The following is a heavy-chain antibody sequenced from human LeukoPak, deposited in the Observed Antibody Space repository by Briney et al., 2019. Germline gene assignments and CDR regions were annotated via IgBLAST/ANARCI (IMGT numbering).Heavy chain of an antibody. D-gene: IGHD2-2*01. V-gene: IGHV4-59*12. CDR1: GGSINNFY. CDR2: IYYSGST. CDR3: ARDAGHQLSRRNYYAMDV. Sequence: SETLSLTCSVFGGSINNFYWSWIRQSPGKGLEWIGYIYYSGSTYYNPSLKSRVTISVDISKNQFSLKVSPVTAADTAVYYCARDAGHQLSRRNYYAMDVWGQGTTVTVSS. J-gene: IGHJ6*02.